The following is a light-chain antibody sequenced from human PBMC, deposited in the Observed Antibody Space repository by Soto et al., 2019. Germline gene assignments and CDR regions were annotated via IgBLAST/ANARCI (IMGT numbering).Light chain of an antibody. V-gene: IGKV1-12*01. J-gene: IGKJ4*01. CDR2: ASS. CDR3: QQANSFPLN. CDR1: QDIRDW. Sequence: DIQMTQSPSYVSASVGDRVPITCRSSQDIRDWLAWYQQKPGQAPGLLIYASSRLLSGVPSRLSGSGSGTHFTLTISGLQPEDFATYYCQQANSFPLNFGGGTKVDIK.